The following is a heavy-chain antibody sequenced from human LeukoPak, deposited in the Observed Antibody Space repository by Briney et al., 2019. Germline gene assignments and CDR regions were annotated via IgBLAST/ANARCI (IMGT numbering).Heavy chain of an antibody. Sequence: GGSLRLSCAASGFTFSTYNMTWVRQAPGKGLEWVSSITSSSSYRYYADSVKDRFTISRDNAKNSLYLQKNSLRAEDTAVYYCARDPGSGDYWGQGTLVTVSS. J-gene: IGHJ4*02. CDR1: GFTFSTYN. V-gene: IGHV3-21*01. CDR3: ARDPGSGDY. D-gene: IGHD1-26*01. CDR2: ITSSSSYR.